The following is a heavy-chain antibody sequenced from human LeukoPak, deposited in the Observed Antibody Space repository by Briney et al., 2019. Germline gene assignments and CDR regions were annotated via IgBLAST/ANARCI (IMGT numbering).Heavy chain of an antibody. V-gene: IGHV3-23*01. CDR3: AKDRGYGGNSFWFDP. CDR2: ISGSGGST. D-gene: IGHD4-23*01. CDR1: GFTFSSYA. J-gene: IGHJ5*02. Sequence: GGSLRLSCAASGFTFSSYAMSWVRQAPGEGLEWVSAISGSGGSTYYADSVKGRFTISRDNSKNTLYLQMNSLRAEDTAVYYCAKDRGYGGNSFWFDPWGQGTLVTVSS.